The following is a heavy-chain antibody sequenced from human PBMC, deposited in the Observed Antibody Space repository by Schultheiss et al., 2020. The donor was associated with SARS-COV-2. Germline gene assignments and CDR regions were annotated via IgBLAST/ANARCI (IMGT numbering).Heavy chain of an antibody. V-gene: IGHV3-48*03. CDR2: ISSSGSTI. CDR1: GFTFSSYE. J-gene: IGHJ6*02. Sequence: GGSLRLSCAASGFTFSSYEMNWVRQAPGKGLEWVSYISSSGSTIYYADSVKGRFTISRDNAKNSLYLQMNSLRAEDTAVYYCARDSSSWSDYYYGMDVWGQGTTVTVSS. D-gene: IGHD6-13*01. CDR3: ARDSSSWSDYYYGMDV.